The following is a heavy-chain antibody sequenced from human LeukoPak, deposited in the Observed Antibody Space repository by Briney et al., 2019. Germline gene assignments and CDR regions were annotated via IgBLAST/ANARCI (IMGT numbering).Heavy chain of an antibody. Sequence: GASVKVSCKASGYTFTGYYMHWVRQAPGQGLEWMGWINPNSGGTNYAQKFQGRVTMTRDTSISTAYMELSRLRSDDTAVYYCARDHGSGSYYADYWGRGTLVTVSS. CDR2: INPNSGGT. V-gene: IGHV1-2*02. D-gene: IGHD3-10*01. CDR1: GYTFTGYY. J-gene: IGHJ4*02. CDR3: ARDHGSGSYYADY.